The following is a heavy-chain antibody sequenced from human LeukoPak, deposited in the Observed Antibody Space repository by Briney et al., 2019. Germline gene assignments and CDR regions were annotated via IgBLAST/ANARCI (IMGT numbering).Heavy chain of an antibody. V-gene: IGHV3-21*01. CDR2: ISSSSYI. CDR3: ARDDFDY. Sequence: GGSLRLSCAASGFTLSSYSMNWVRQAPGKGLEWVSSISSSSYIYYADSVKGRFTISRDYAKNSLYLQMNSLRAEDTAVYYCARDDFDYWGQGTLVTVSS. CDR1: GFTLSSYS. J-gene: IGHJ4*02.